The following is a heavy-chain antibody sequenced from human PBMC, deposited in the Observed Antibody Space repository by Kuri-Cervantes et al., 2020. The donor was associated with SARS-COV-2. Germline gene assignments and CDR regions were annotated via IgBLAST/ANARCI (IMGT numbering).Heavy chain of an antibody. CDR3: ACIFGGTYLSTQYIFDL. D-gene: IGHD3-10*01. J-gene: IGHJ3*01. Sequence: KVSCKGFGYTFNTYYIAWVRQLPGRGLEWMGIVYPADSETRYSPSSEGHVTISVDKSISTTYLQWSSLKASDTAIYYCACIFGGTYLSTQYIFDLWGPGTMVTVSS. V-gene: IGHV5-51*01. CDR1: GYTFNTYY. CDR2: VYPADSET.